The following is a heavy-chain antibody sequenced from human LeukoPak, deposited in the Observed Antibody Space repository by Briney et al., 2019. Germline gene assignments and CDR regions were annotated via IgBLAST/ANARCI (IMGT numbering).Heavy chain of an antibody. CDR3: AREALIEGFYYHMDV. J-gene: IGHJ6*03. D-gene: IGHD3-22*01. Sequence: PSQTLSLTCTVSGGSISSGDYYWSWIRQPPGKGLEWIGYIYYSGSTYYNPSLKSRVTISVDTSKNQFSLKLSSVTAADTAVYYCAREALIEGFYYHMDVWGKGTTVTVSS. CDR1: GGSISSGDYY. CDR2: IYYSGST. V-gene: IGHV4-30-4*08.